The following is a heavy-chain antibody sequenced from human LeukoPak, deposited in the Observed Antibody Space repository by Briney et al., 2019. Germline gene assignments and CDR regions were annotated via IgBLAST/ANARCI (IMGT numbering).Heavy chain of an antibody. CDR2: IYSGGST. CDR3: AKNVAGTYFDY. V-gene: IGHV3-53*01. CDR1: GFTVSSNY. Sequence: GGSLRLSCAASGFTVSSNYMSWVRQAPGKGLEWVSVIYSGGSTYYADSVKGRFTISRDNSKNTLYLQMNSLRAEDTAVYYCAKNVAGTYFDYWGQGTLVTVSS. J-gene: IGHJ4*02. D-gene: IGHD1-7*01.